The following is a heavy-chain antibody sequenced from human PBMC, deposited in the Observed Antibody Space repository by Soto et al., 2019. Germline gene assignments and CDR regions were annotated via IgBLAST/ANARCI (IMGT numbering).Heavy chain of an antibody. D-gene: IGHD6-25*01. CDR3: ARREGDACIKSGY. CDR2: IFSGGST. CDR1: VGSIISSSW. V-gene: IGHV4-39*07. Sequence: SETLSLTCTVSVGSIISSSWCWCRRQPGKGGQECIEDIFSGGSTYNNSSLKSRTTLSVETSANQFYLKLNSVTAADTAVYYWARREGDACIKSGYWGQGTLVTLS. J-gene: IGHJ4*02.